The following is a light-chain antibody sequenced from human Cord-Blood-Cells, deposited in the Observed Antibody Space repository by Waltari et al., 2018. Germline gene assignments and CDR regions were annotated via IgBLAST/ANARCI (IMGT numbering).Light chain of an antibody. CDR2: EGS. Sequence: QSALTQPAPVSGSPGQSTTISCPGTSSDVVSYNLVSWYQQHPGKAPKLMIYEGSKRPSGVSNRFSGSKSGNTASLTISGLQAEDEADYYCCSYAGSSTWVFGGGTKLTVL. J-gene: IGLJ3*02. CDR1: SSDVVSYNL. V-gene: IGLV2-23*01. CDR3: CSYAGSSTWV.